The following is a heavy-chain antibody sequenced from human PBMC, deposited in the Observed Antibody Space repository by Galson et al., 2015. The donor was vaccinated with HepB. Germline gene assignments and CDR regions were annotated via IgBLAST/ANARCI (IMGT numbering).Heavy chain of an antibody. J-gene: IGHJ3*02. CDR2: INPSGGST. V-gene: IGHV1-46*03. D-gene: IGHD3-22*01. Sequence: SVKVSCKASGYTFTSYYMHWVRQAPGQGLEWMGIINPSGGSTSYAQKFQGRVTMTRDTSTSTVYMELSSLRSEDTAVYYCARSSPYDSSGYGRDAFDIWGQGTMVTVSS. CDR3: ARSSPYDSSGYGRDAFDI. CDR1: GYTFTSYY.